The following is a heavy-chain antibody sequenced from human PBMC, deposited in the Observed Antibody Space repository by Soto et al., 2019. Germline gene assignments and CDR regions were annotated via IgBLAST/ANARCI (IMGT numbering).Heavy chain of an antibody. Sequence: PSETLSLTCTVSGGSISSYYWSWIRQPPGKGLEWIGYIYYSGSTNYNPSLKSRVTISVDTSKNQFSLKLSSVTAADTAVYYCARQIKLERRHYYYYGMDVWGQGTTVTVSS. J-gene: IGHJ6*02. CDR3: ARQIKLERRHYYYYGMDV. CDR2: IYYSGST. D-gene: IGHD1-1*01. CDR1: GGSISSYY. V-gene: IGHV4-59*08.